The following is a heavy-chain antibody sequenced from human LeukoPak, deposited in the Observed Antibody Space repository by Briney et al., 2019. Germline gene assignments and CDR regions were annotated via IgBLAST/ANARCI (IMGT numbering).Heavy chain of an antibody. Sequence: SETLSLTCAVYGGSFSGYYWSWIRQPPGKGLEWIGEINHSGSTNYNPSLKSRVTISVDTSKNQFSLKLSSVTAADTAVYYCARYKYIGLPAANRSPSWFDPWGQGTLVTVSS. J-gene: IGHJ5*02. V-gene: IGHV4-34*01. CDR3: ARYKYIGLPAANRSPSWFDP. CDR2: INHSGST. CDR1: GGSFSGYY. D-gene: IGHD2-2*01.